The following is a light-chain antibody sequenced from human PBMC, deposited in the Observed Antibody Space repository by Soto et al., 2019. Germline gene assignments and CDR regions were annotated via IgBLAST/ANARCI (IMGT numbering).Light chain of an antibody. CDR2: DAS. J-gene: IGKJ5*01. V-gene: IGKV1-5*01. CDR3: QHYKTYAVT. Sequence: DIQMTQSPSSVSASVGDRVTITCRASQSISSWLAWYQQKPGKAPKLLIYDASSLESGVPSRFSGSGSGTEFTLTISSLQPDDFATYYCQHYKTYAVTFGQGTRLEI. CDR1: QSISSW.